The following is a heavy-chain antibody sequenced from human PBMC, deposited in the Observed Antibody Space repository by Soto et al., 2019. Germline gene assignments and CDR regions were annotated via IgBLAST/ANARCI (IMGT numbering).Heavy chain of an antibody. CDR1: GFILSDCA. CDR3: ARDLSWGSNWYYYMDV. D-gene: IGHD7-27*01. CDR2: ISSSSSVI. J-gene: IGHJ6*03. V-gene: IGHV3-48*01. Sequence: PGGSLRLSCATSGFILSDCAMNWVRQAPGKGLEWVSYISSSSSVIDYADSVKGRFTVSRDNARNSLYLQMNSLRAEDTAVYYCARDLSWGSNWYYYMDVWGKGTTVTFSS.